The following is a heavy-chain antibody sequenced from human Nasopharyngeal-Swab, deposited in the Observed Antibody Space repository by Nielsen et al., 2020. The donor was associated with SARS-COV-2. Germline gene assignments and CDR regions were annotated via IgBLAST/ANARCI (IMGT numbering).Heavy chain of an antibody. J-gene: IGHJ5*02. CDR3: AREDSSSWSNWFDP. Sequence: LETLSLTCTVSGGSVSSGSYYWSWIRQPPGKGLEWIGYIYYSGSTNYSPSLKSRVTISVDTSKNQFSLKLSSVTAADTAVYYCAREDSSSWSNWFDPWGQGTLVTVSS. D-gene: IGHD6-13*01. V-gene: IGHV4-61*01. CDR1: GGSVSSGSYY. CDR2: IYYSGST.